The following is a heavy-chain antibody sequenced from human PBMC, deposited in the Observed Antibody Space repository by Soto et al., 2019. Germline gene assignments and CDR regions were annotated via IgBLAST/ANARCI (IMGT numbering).Heavy chain of an antibody. J-gene: IGHJ5*02. Sequence: GASVKVSCKASGGTFSSYAISWVRQAPGQGLEWMGGIIPIFGTANYAQKFQGRVTITADESTSTAYMELSSLRSEDTAVYYCAITYYYDSSGYYPPNWFDPWGQGTLVTVSS. CDR2: IIPIFGTA. CDR3: AITYYYDSSGYYPPNWFDP. V-gene: IGHV1-69*13. CDR1: GGTFSSYA. D-gene: IGHD3-22*01.